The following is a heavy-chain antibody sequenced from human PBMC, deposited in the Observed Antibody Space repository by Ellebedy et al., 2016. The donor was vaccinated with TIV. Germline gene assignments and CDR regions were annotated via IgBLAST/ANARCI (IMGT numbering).Heavy chain of an antibody. D-gene: IGHD1-26*01. J-gene: IGHJ5*02. CDR2: IYYSGST. Sequence: MPSETLSLTCTVSAGSISSSSYYWGWIRQPRGRGLEWIGSIYYSGSTYYNPSLKSRVTISVDTSKNQFSLKLSSVTAADTAVYYCARLKWELLPWFDPWGQGTLVTVSS. CDR3: ARLKWELLPWFDP. CDR1: AGSISSSSYY. V-gene: IGHV4-39*01.